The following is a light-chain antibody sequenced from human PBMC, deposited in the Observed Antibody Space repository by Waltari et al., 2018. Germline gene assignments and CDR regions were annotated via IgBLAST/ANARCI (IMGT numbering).Light chain of an antibody. J-gene: IGLJ1*01. CDR3: SSYTSSSTQV. V-gene: IGLV2-14*01. CDR1: SSDLGGYNF. Sequence: QSALTQPASVSGSPGQSITIPCTGTSSDLGGYNFVSWYQQHPGKAPKLLIYEVSHRSSEISNRFSGSKSGNTASLTISGLQADDEADYYCSSYTSSSTQVFGTGTKVTVL. CDR2: EVS.